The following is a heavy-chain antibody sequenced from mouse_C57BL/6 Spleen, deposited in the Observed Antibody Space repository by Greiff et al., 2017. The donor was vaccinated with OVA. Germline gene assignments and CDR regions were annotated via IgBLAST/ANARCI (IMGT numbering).Heavy chain of an antibody. CDR2: IYPGDGDT. J-gene: IGHJ2*01. D-gene: IGHD2-3*01. Sequence: QVQLKESGPELVKPGASVKISCKASGYAFSSSWMNWVKQRPGKGLEWIGRIYPGDGDTNYNGKFKGKATLTADKSSSTAYMQLSSLTSEDSAVYFCALDGYYYFDYWGQGTTLTVSS. CDR3: ALDGYYYFDY. CDR1: GYAFSSSW. V-gene: IGHV1-82*01.